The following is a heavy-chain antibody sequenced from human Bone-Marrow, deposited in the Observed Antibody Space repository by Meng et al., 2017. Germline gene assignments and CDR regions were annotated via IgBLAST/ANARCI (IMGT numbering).Heavy chain of an antibody. J-gene: IGHJ4*02. CDR1: GFTFINYG. V-gene: IGHV3-23*01. Sequence: GESLKISCAASGFTFINYGMTWVRQAPGKGLERVSIINSDGGAYYADSVKGRFTIPRDNSKNTVYLQMDGLGSEDTAVYYCANGRSSDYWGQGTLVTVSS. CDR3: ANGRSSDY. CDR2: INSDGGA. D-gene: IGHD1-1*01.